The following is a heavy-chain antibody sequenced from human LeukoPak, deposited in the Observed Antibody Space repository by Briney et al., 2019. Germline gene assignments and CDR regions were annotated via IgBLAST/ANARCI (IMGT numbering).Heavy chain of an antibody. V-gene: IGHV3-30*02. CDR1: GFTFSSYG. Sequence: PGGSLSLSCAASGFTFSSYGMHWVRQAPGKGLEWIAFIRYDGSNKYYADSVKGRLTISRDNAKNTLYLQMYSLRAEDTAVYYCVKDYTRGGNYLNDAFDIWGPGTMVAVSS. J-gene: IGHJ3*02. D-gene: IGHD1-26*01. CDR2: IRYDGSNK. CDR3: VKDYTRGGNYLNDAFDI.